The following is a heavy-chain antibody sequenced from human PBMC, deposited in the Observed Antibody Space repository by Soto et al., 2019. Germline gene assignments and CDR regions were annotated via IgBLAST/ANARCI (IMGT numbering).Heavy chain of an antibody. CDR1: GFTFSSNG. CDR2: IWYDGNKK. Sequence: SLRLSCAASGFTFSSNGMHWVRQAPGKGLESVAVIWYDGNKKYYGDSVRGRFTISRDNSKNTLYLEMHSLRAEDTAVYYCVVDTSGLLDYWGQGTQVTVSS. J-gene: IGHJ4*02. CDR3: VVDTSGLLDY. D-gene: IGHD3-22*01. V-gene: IGHV3-33*03.